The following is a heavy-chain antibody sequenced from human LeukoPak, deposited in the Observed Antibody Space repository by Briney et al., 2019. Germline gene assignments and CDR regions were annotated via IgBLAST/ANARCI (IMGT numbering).Heavy chain of an antibody. CDR2: IYTSGST. D-gene: IGHD3-9*01. CDR3: ASGIYDILTGYYMSLDY. Sequence: NPSETLSLTCTVSGGSISSGSYYWSWIRQPAGKGLEWIGRIYTSGSTNYNPSLKSRVTISVDTSKNQFSLKLSSVTAADTAVYYCASGIYDILTGYYMSLDYWGQGTLVTVSS. J-gene: IGHJ4*02. V-gene: IGHV4-61*02. CDR1: GGSISSGSYY.